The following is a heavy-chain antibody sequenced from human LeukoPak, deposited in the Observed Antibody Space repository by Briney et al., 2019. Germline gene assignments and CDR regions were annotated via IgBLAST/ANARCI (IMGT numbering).Heavy chain of an antibody. D-gene: IGHD3-10*01. CDR1: GGSFSGYY. V-gene: IGHV4-34*01. J-gene: IGHJ6*02. CDR3: AREDGHMVRKETPLMDV. Sequence: SETLSLTCAVYGGSFSGYYWSWIRQPPGKGLEWIGEINHSGSTNYNPSLKSRVTISVDTSKNQFSLKVDSVTAADTAVYYCAREDGHMVRKETPLMDVWGQGTTVTVSS. CDR2: INHSGST.